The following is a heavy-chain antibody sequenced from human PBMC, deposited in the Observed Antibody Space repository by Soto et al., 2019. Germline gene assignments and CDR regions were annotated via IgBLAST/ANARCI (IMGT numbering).Heavy chain of an antibody. J-gene: IGHJ4*02. CDR2: IDPSGGAT. CDR3: SRGLWQWLFDY. D-gene: IGHD6-19*01. V-gene: IGHV1-46*03. Sequence: QVQLVQSGAEVKKPGASVMVSCRASGYTFTSHYMHWVRQAPGQGLEWMGMIDPSGGATTYAQKCQGRVTIPRDTSTTTVYMELSSLRPEDTAVYSCSRGLWQWLFDYWGQGTLVTVSS. CDR1: GYTFTSHY.